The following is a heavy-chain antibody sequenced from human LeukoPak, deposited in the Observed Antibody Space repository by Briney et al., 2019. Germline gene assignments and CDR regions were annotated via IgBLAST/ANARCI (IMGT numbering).Heavy chain of an antibody. V-gene: IGHV3-7*02. CDR1: GFTFGSYW. Sequence: GGSLSLSCAASGFTFGSYWMSWVRLAPGKGLEWVANIKQDGSEKYYVDSVKGRFTISRDNAKNSLYLQMNSLRAEDTAVYYCARQRWYYDSSGYHDAFDIWGQGTMVTVSS. D-gene: IGHD3-22*01. CDR3: ARQRWYYDSSGYHDAFDI. CDR2: IKQDGSEK. J-gene: IGHJ3*02.